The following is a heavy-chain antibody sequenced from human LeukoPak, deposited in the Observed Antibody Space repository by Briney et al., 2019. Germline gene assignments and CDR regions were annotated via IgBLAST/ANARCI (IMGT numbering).Heavy chain of an antibody. CDR3: ARSLDYYGSGSYPTGDY. J-gene: IGHJ4*02. D-gene: IGHD3-10*01. Sequence: GASVKVSCKASAYTFTTYAMHWVRQAPGQRLEWMGWINAGNGNTKYSQKFQGRVTITRDKTASTAYMDLSRLRSEDTAVYYCARSLDYYGSGSYPTGDYWGQGTLVTAYS. CDR2: INAGNGNT. V-gene: IGHV1-3*01. CDR1: AYTFTTYA.